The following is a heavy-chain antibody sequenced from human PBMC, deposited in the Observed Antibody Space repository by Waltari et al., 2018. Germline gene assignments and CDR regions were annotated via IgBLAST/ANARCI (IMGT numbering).Heavy chain of an antibody. V-gene: IGHV3-74*01. CDR3: GTLEDVAS. CDR2: VKPDGTTK. Sequence: EVQVVESGGGLVQPGESLTLSCRVSGFTFTGYWMQWVRPVPGKGLGWVSGVKPDGTTKNYADSVRGRCTISRDNARNTVHLQLNSLRVEDTAVYYCGTLEDVASWGRGALVTVSS. D-gene: IGHD3-16*01. CDR1: GFTFTGYW. J-gene: IGHJ4*02.